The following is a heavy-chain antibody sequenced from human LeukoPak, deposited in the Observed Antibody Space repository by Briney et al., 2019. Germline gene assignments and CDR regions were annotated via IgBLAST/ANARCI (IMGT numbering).Heavy chain of an antibody. CDR1: GGSISSYY. V-gene: IGHV4-59*08. Sequence: SETLSLTCTVSGGSISSYYWSWIRQPPGKGLEWIGYIYYSGSTNYNPSLKSRVTISVDTSKNQFSLKLSSVTAADTAVYYCARLREGYSYGYEDYWGQGTLVTVSS. J-gene: IGHJ4*02. CDR2: IYYSGST. CDR3: ARLREGYSYGYEDY. D-gene: IGHD5-18*01.